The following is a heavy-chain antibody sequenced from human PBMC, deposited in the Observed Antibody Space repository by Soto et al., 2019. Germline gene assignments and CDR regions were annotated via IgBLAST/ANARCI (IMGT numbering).Heavy chain of an antibody. V-gene: IGHV3-9*01. CDR2: ISWNSGSI. Sequence: GGSLRLSCAASGFTFDDYAMDWVRQAPGKGLEWVSGISWNSGSIGYADSVKGRFTISRDNAKNSLYLQMNSLRAEDTAVYYCECDVSGWPSHRAFDIWGQGTMVNVSS. J-gene: IGHJ3*02. CDR1: GFTFDDYA. D-gene: IGHD6-19*01. CDR3: ECDVSGWPSHRAFDI.